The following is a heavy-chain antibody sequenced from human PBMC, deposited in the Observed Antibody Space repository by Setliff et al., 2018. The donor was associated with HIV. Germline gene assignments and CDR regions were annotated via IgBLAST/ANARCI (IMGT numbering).Heavy chain of an antibody. CDR1: GGPIRSSSTYY. CDR3: ARGGYIAARFYFFDY. CDR2: IYYSGST. J-gene: IGHJ4*02. D-gene: IGHD6-6*01. Sequence: SETLSLTCTVSGGPIRSSSTYYWGWIRQPPGEGLAWIGSIYYSGSTYYSPSLRSRVTISVDTSKNQFSLKLSSVTAADTAVYFCARGGYIAARFYFFDYWGQGTLVTVS. V-gene: IGHV4-39*07.